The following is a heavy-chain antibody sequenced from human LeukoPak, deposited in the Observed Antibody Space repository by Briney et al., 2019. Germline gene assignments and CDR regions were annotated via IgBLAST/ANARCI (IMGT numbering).Heavy chain of an antibody. CDR1: GFTFSSYG. J-gene: IGHJ4*02. V-gene: IGHV3-30*18. Sequence: GGSLRLSCAASGFTFSSYGMHWVRQAPGKGLEWVAVISYDGSNKYYADSVKGRITISRDNSKNTLYLQMNSLRAEDTAVYYCAKDVLYHYYDNSGYLFDYWGQGTLVTVSS. CDR3: AKDVLYHYYDNSGYLFDY. CDR2: ISYDGSNK. D-gene: IGHD3-22*01.